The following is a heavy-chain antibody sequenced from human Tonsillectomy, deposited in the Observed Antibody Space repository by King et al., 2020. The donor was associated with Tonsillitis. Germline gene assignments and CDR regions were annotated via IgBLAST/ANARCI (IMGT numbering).Heavy chain of an antibody. Sequence: VQLVESGGGLVKPGGSLRLSCAASGFTFSNAWMSWVRQAPGKGLEWVGRIKSKTDGGTTDYAAPVKGRFTISRAESKNTLYLQMNSLKTEDTAVYYLTKGCCIAVAGTLGNYYGMDVWGQGTTVTVSS. D-gene: IGHD6-19*01. CDR1: GFTFSNAW. CDR3: TKGCCIAVAGTLGNYYGMDV. CDR2: IKSKTDGGTT. J-gene: IGHJ6*02. V-gene: IGHV3-15*01.